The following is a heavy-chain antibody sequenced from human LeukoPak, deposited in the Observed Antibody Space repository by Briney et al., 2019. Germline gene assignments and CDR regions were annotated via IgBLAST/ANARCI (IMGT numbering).Heavy chain of an antibody. V-gene: IGHV3-23*01. J-gene: IGHJ4*02. D-gene: IGHD6-19*01. CDR1: GFTFSSYE. CDR2: ISGSGGST. CDR3: AKGLAVAGNGFDY. Sequence: GGSLRLSCAASGFTFSSYEMNWVRQAPGKGLEWVSAISGSGGSTFYADSVKGRFTISRDNSKNTLYLQMNSLRAEDTAIYYCAKGLAVAGNGFDYWGQGALVTVSS.